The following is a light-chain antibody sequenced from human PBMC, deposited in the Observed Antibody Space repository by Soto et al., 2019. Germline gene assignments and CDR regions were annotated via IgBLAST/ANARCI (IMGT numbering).Light chain of an antibody. CDR3: SSYTSSSTPLYR. CDR2: DVS. CDR1: SSDIGDYNY. Sequence: QSVLTQPASVSGSPGQSITISCTGTSSDIGDYNYVSWYQQYPGKAPKLMIYDVSNRPSGVSNLFSGSKSGNTASLTISGLQAEDEADYYCSSYTSSSTPLYRFGTGTKVTVL. V-gene: IGLV2-14*01. J-gene: IGLJ1*01.